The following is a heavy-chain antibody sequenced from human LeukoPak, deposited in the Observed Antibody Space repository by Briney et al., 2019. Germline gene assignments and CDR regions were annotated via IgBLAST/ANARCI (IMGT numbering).Heavy chain of an antibody. Sequence: GASVKVSCKASGSTFSSYAISWVRQAPGQGLEWMGGIIPIFGTANYAQKFQGRVTITADESTGTAYMELSSLRSEDTAVYYCARGRSSSWYDFDYWGQGTLVTVSS. V-gene: IGHV1-69*13. CDR2: IIPIFGTA. J-gene: IGHJ4*02. D-gene: IGHD6-13*01. CDR1: GSTFSSYA. CDR3: ARGRSSSWYDFDY.